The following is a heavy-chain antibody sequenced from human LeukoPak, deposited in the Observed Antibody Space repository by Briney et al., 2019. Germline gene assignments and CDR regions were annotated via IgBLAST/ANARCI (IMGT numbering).Heavy chain of an antibody. CDR3: ARSGPASGPRPLDY. CDR2: ISSSSSTI. D-gene: IGHD1-26*01. Sequence: PGGSLRLSCAASGFTFSSYSMNWVRQAPGKGLEWVSYISSSSSTIYYADSVKGRFTISRDNAKNSLYLQMNSLRAEDTAVYYCARSGPASGPRPLDYWGQGTLVTVSS. J-gene: IGHJ4*02. CDR1: GFTFSSYS. V-gene: IGHV3-48*01.